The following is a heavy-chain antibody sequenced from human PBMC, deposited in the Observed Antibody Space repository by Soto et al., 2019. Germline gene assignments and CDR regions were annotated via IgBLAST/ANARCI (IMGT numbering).Heavy chain of an antibody. J-gene: IGHJ4*02. CDR1: GASIKRGDNC. Sequence: NPSETLSLPCSVSGASIKRGDNCWTWIRQRPGKGLEWIGYIYRDGATYYNPSLKSRVSLSVDTSKNEFSLRVTSVTVADTAIYYCARHEYRDFDDRFDYWGRGTLVTVSS. CDR3: ARHEYRDFDDRFDY. CDR2: IYRDGAT. D-gene: IGHD4-17*01. V-gene: IGHV4-31*02.